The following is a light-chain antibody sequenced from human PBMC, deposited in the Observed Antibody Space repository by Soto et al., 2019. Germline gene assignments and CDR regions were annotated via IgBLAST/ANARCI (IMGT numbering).Light chain of an antibody. J-gene: IGKJ1*01. CDR3: QQYNIWPPWT. CDR1: QSVSAN. CDR2: GIS. V-gene: IGKV3-15*01. Sequence: IVLTQSPAALSVSLGERVTLSCRASQSVSANLAWYQQRPGQSPRLLIYGISNRAPDTPDRFSGSGSGTEFTLTISSLQSEDSAVYYCQQYNIWPPWTFGQGTKVDIK.